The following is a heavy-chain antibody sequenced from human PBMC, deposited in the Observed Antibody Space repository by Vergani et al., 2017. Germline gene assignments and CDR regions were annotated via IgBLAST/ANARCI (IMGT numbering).Heavy chain of an antibody. CDR1: GFTFSRYS. CDR3: ARMRLGGLDY. V-gene: IGHV3-48*01. Sequence: EVQLVESGGGLVQPGGSLRLSCAASGFTFSRYSMNWVRQAPGKGLEWVSYISSSSSTIYYADSVKGRFTISRDNAKNSLYLQMNSLRAEDTAVYYWARMRLGGLDYWGQGTLVTVSS. CDR2: ISSSSSTI. D-gene: IGHD3-16*01. J-gene: IGHJ4*02.